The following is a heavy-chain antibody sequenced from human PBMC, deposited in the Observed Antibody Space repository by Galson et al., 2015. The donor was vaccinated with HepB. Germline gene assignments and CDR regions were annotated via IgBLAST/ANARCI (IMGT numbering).Heavy chain of an antibody. CDR1: GFAFSSYS. V-gene: IGHV3-48*04. Sequence: SLRLSCAASGFAFSSYSMNWVRQAPGKGLGWVSYISSSSSTIYYADSVKGRFTISRDNAKNSLYLQMNSLRAEDTAVYYCARDRSDYDSSGYYRDYYFDYWGQGTLVTVSS. CDR2: ISSSSSTI. D-gene: IGHD3-22*01. CDR3: ARDRSDYDSSGYYRDYYFDY. J-gene: IGHJ4*02.